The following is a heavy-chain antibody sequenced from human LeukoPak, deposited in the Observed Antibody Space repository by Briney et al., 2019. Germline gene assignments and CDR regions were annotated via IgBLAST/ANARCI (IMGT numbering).Heavy chain of an antibody. CDR3: ARAVFSYCSGGSCPYFDY. D-gene: IGHD2-15*01. V-gene: IGHV4-59*01. CDR1: GASISTYY. J-gene: IGHJ4*02. CDR2: IYYSGST. Sequence: SETLSLTCTVSGASISTYYWSWIRQPPGKGLEWIGYIYYSGSTNYNPSLKSRVTISVHTSKNQFSLKLSSVTAADTAVYYCARAVFSYCSGGSCPYFDYWGQGTLVTVSS.